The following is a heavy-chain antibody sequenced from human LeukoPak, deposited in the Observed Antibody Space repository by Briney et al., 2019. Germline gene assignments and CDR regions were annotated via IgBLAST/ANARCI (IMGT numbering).Heavy chain of an antibody. J-gene: IGHJ4*02. D-gene: IGHD1-26*01. V-gene: IGHV3-11*04. CDR2: ISKTITTI. CDR3: ARASEPTMIDY. CDR1: GFTFSDYY. Sequence: GGSLRLSCAASGFTFSDYYMIWIRQAPGKGLEWVAYISKTITTIFYADSVRGRFTISRDNGKNSLYLQMNSLRAEDTAVYYCARASEPTMIDYWGQGTLVTVSS.